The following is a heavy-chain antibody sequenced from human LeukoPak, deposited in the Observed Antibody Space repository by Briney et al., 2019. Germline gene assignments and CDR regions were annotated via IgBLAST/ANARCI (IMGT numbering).Heavy chain of an antibody. D-gene: IGHD6-6*01. Sequence: SETLSLTCTASGGSISSSSYCWGWIRQPPGKGLEWIGSIYYSGSTYYNPSLKSRVTISVDTSKNQFSLKLSSVTAADTAVYYCAREQLVGGDYWGQGTLVTVSS. V-gene: IGHV4-39*07. CDR2: IYYSGST. CDR3: AREQLVGGDY. J-gene: IGHJ4*02. CDR1: GGSISSSSYC.